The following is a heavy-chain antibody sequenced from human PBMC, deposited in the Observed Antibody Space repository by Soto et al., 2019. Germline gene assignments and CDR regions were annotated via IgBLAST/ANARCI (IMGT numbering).Heavy chain of an antibody. J-gene: IGHJ4*02. D-gene: IGHD2-8*02. V-gene: IGHV3-9*01. Sequence: PGGSLRLSCAASGFTFDDYAMHWVRQAPGKGLEWVSGISWNSGSIGYADSVKGRFTISRDNAKNSLYLQMNSLRAEDTALYYCAKDNNGGVFDYWGQGTLVTVSS. CDR1: GFTFDDYA. CDR3: AKDNNGGVFDY. CDR2: ISWNSGSI.